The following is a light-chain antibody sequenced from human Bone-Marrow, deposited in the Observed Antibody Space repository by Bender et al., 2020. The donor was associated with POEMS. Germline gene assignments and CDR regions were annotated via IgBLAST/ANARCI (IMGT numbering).Light chain of an antibody. V-gene: IGLV2-23*01. Sequence: QSALTQPASVSGSPGQSITISCTGTSSDVGSYNFVSWYQHHPGKAPKLMIYEGTKRPSGVSDRLSGSKSGNTASLTISGLQAEDEADYYCCSYAGSSTYVFGTGTKVTVL. CDR2: EGT. J-gene: IGLJ1*01. CDR1: SSDVGSYNF. CDR3: CSYAGSSTYV.